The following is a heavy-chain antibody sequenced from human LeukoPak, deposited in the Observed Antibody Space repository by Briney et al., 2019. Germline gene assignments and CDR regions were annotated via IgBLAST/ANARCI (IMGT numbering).Heavy chain of an antibody. J-gene: IGHJ5*02. V-gene: IGHV1-18*01. CDR2: ISAYNGNT. CDR1: GYTFTSYG. Sequence: ASVKVSCKASGYTFTSYGISWVRQAPGQGLEWMGWISAYNGNTNYAQKLQGRVTMTTDTSTSTAYMELRSLRSDDTAVYYCARDPFVSSGWYLYNWFDPWGQGTLVTVSS. CDR3: ARDPFVSSGWYLYNWFDP. D-gene: IGHD6-19*01.